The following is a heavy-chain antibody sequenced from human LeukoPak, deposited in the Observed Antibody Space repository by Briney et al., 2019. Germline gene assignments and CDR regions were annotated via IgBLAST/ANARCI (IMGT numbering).Heavy chain of an antibody. Sequence: GGSLRLSCAASGFTFSTYAMGWVRQAPGEGLRWVSSISRNGVTTYYADSVKGRFTISRDNSKNTLYLQMNSLRAEDTALYYCAKALYGGNTVWGQGTLVTVSS. CDR3: AKALYGGNTV. D-gene: IGHD4-23*01. CDR2: ISRNGVTT. V-gene: IGHV3-23*01. CDR1: GFTFSTYA. J-gene: IGHJ4*02.